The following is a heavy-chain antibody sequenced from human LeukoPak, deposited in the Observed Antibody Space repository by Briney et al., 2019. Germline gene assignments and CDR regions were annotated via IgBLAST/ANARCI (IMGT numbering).Heavy chain of an antibody. D-gene: IGHD5-24*01. CDR3: ARANGMATIRTGRYFDY. CDR2: IYYSGST. J-gene: IGHJ4*02. CDR1: GVSISSYY. Sequence: SETLSLTCTVSGVSISSYYWSWIRQPPGKGLEWIGYIYYSGSTNYNPSLKSRVTISVDTSKNQFSLKLSSVTAADTAVYYCARANGMATIRTGRYFDYWGQGTLVTVSS. V-gene: IGHV4-59*01.